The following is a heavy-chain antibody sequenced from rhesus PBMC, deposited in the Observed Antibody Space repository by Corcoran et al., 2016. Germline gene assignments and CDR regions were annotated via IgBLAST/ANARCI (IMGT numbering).Heavy chain of an antibody. D-gene: IGHD6-13*01. CDR1: GGSISSSNW. CDR2: ISGSSGST. J-gene: IGHJ4*01. Sequence: QVQLQELGPGLVKPSETLSLTCAVSGGSISSSNWWSWIRQPPGKGLEGIGYISGSSGSTYYNPSLKSRVTISTDTSKNQFSLKLSSVTAADTAVYYCARRGSSWSFDYWGQGVLVTVSS. CDR3: ARRGSSWSFDY. V-gene: IGHV4-65*01.